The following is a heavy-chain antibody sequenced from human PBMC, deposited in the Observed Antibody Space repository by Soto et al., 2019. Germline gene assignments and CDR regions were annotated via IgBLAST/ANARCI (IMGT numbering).Heavy chain of an antibody. CDR1: GFTFSSYW. CDR2: INSDGSST. J-gene: IGHJ4*02. Sequence: GGSLRLSCAASGFTFSSYWMHWVRQAPGKGLVWLSRINSDGSSTSYADSVKGRFTISRDNAKNTLYLQMNSLRAEDTAVYYCARDSSGWYTTPFDYWGQGTLVTVSS. D-gene: IGHD6-19*01. CDR3: ARDSSGWYTTPFDY. V-gene: IGHV3-74*01.